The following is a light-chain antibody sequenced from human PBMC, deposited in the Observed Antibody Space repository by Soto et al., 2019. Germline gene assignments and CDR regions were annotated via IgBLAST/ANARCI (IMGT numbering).Light chain of an antibody. CDR3: QQYGGSTGT. CDR1: QSVSSN. J-gene: IGKJ1*01. CDR2: GAS. Sequence: EIVFTQSPSTLSVSPGERASLSCRASQSVSSNLAWYQQKPGQAPRLLIYGASSRATGIPDRFSGSGSGTDFTLTISRLEPEDFVMYYCQQYGGSTGTFGQGTKVDIK. V-gene: IGKV3-20*01.